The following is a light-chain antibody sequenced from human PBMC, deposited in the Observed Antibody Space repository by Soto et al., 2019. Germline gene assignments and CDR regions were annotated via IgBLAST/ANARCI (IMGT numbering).Light chain of an antibody. J-gene: IGKJ1*01. V-gene: IGKV1-5*01. CDR1: QNISTS. CDR3: QQCFWQWT. CDR2: AAS. Sequence: DIQMTKSPSTLSASVGDRVTITCRASQNISTSLAWYQQPPGKAPHLLISAASTLESGVPSRFGSSASATDSPLSITRLQPDDFATYYCQQCFWQWTFGQGTKVDIK.